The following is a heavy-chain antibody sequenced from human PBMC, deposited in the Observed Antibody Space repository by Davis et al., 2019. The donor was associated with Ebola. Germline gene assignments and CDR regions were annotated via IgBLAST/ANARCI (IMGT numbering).Heavy chain of an antibody. CDR2: IYPGDSDT. D-gene: IGHD2-2*02. Sequence: GESLKISCKGSGYSFTSYWIGWVRQMPGKGLEWMGIIYPGDSDTRYSPSFQGQVTISADKSISTAYLQWSSLKASDTAMYYCARRTRLGYCSSTSCYTGHYYYYYGMDVWGQGTTVTVSS. J-gene: IGHJ6*02. V-gene: IGHV5-51*01. CDR1: GYSFTSYW. CDR3: ARRTRLGYCSSTSCYTGHYYYYYGMDV.